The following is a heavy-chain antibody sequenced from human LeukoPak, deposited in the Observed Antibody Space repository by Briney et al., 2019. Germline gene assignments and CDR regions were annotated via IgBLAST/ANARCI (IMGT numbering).Heavy chain of an antibody. J-gene: IGHJ4*02. CDR3: ARGGGNKFDY. Sequence: PSETLSLTCNVSGGSISSHYWSWIRQPPGRGLEWIGYIYFLGSTNYNPSLKSRVTISVDTSKNQFSLKLSSVTAADTAVYYCARGGGNKFDYWGQGTLVTVSS. CDR2: IYFLGST. CDR1: GGSISSHY. V-gene: IGHV4-59*11. D-gene: IGHD2-15*01.